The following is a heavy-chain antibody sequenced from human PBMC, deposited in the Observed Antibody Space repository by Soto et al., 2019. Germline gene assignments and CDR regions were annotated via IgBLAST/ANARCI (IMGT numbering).Heavy chain of an antibody. CDR2: ISAYSGNA. Sequence: QAQLVQSGAEVKKPGASVKVSCKASGFSFTSYGFSWVRQAPGQGLELMGWISAYSGNAKYEEKIQDRVTMTTDTATSAVYMEVRRLRSGATAVYYCARRASLTCYEAFDICGQWTMVTVSS. V-gene: IGHV1-18*04. CDR3: ARRASLTCYEAFDI. D-gene: IGHD3-16*02. J-gene: IGHJ3*02. CDR1: GFSFTSYG.